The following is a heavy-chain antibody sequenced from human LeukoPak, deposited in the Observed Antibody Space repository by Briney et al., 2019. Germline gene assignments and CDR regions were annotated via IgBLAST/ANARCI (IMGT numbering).Heavy chain of an antibody. V-gene: IGHV3-9*01. CDR2: ITLGRANL. CDR3: VKDLGSAITSALALDV. CDR1: GPILDDNA. Sequence: PGRCLRLSWAVAGPILDDNATRCVRPPPGEVREWVSGITLGRANLAYAASVKGRFTISRDNHKNLLHLQMNSLRPDDSAVYYCVKDLGSAITSALALDVWGQGTTVTVSS. D-gene: IGHD2-15*01. J-gene: IGHJ6*02.